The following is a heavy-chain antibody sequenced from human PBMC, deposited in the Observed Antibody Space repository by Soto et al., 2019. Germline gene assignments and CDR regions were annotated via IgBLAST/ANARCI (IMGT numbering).Heavy chain of an antibody. CDR2: IYYSGST. Sequence: PSETLSLTCTVSGGSISSGGYYWSWIRQHPGKGLEWIGYIYYSGSTNYNPSLKSRVTISVDTSKNQFSLKLNSVTAADTAVYFCVGSPGGLGWFDPWGLGILVTVSS. D-gene: IGHD6-19*01. CDR3: VGSPGGLGWFDP. CDR1: GGSISSGGYY. V-gene: IGHV4-30-4*08. J-gene: IGHJ5*02.